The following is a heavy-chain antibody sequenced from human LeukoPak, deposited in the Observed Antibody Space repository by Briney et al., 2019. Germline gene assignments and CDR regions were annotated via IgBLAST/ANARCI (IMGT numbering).Heavy chain of an antibody. CDR3: ATYTNWVAGDV. J-gene: IGHJ6*02. CDR1: GFTFSDSW. CDR2: IKKDGRVK. V-gene: IGHV3-7*01. Sequence: GGSLRLSRVASGFTFSDSWMSWVRQAPGKGLEWVADIKKDGRVKDYVDSVKGRFTISRDNAKNSLDLQMDSLRAEDTAVYYCATYTNWVAGDVWGQGTTVSVSS. D-gene: IGHD3-16*01.